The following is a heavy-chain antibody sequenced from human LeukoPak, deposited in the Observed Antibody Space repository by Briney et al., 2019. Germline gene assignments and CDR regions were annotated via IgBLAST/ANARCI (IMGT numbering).Heavy chain of an antibody. CDR3: ARISSSSWYTPYFNY. CDR1: GDTFTGYY. CDR2: INPNSGDT. D-gene: IGHD6-13*01. V-gene: IGHV1-2*02. Sequence: ASVKVSCKASGDTFTGYYMHWVRQAPGQGLEWMGWINPNSGDTNYSQKFQGRVTMTRDTSISTAYMELSRLTSDDTGVYYCARISSSSWYTPYFNYWGQGTLVIVSS. J-gene: IGHJ4*02.